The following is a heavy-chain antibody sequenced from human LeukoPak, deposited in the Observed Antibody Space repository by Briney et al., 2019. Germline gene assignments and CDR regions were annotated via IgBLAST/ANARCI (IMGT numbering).Heavy chain of an antibody. J-gene: IGHJ6*02. V-gene: IGHV4-39*01. Sequence: TSETLSLTCTVSGGSISSGGYYWGWIRQPPGKGLEWIGSNYYSGSTYYNPSLKSRVTISVDTSKNQFSLKLSSVTAADTAVYYCARQYDYVWGSYRYIDSHGMDVWGQGTTVTVSS. CDR1: GGSISSGGYY. D-gene: IGHD3-16*02. CDR2: NYYSGST. CDR3: ARQYDYVWGSYRYIDSHGMDV.